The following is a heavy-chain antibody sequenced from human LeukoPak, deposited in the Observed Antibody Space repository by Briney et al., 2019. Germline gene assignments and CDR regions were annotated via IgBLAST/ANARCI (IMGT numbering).Heavy chain of an antibody. CDR3: ARGLGGDYSNYFDY. J-gene: IGHJ4*02. V-gene: IGHV3-30*03. CDR1: GFTFSSYG. CDR2: ISYDGSNK. Sequence: GGSLRLSCAASGFTFSSYGMHWVRQAPGKGLEWVAVISYDGSNKYYADSVKGRFTISRDNSKNTLYLQMNSLRAEDTAVYYCARGLGGDYSNYFDYWGQGTLVTVSS. D-gene: IGHD4-17*01.